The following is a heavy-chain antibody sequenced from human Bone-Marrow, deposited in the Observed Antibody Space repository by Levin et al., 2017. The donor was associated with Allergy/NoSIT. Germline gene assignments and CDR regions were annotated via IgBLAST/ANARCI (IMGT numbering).Heavy chain of an antibody. V-gene: IGHV1-2*02. CDR3: ARGSSVKNQLVPEAY. J-gene: IGHJ4*02. CDR2: INPNSGGT. D-gene: IGHD6-13*01. CDR1: GYTFTAYY. Sequence: GASVKVSCKPSGYTFTAYYMHWVRQAPGQGLEWMGWINPNSGGTNYAEKFQGRVTMTRDTSISTAYMVLSRLKSDDTAVYYCARGSSVKNQLVPEAYWGQGTLVTVSS.